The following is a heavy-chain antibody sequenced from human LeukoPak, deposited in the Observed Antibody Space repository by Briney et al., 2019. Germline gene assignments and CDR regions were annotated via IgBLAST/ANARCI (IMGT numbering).Heavy chain of an antibody. J-gene: IGHJ6*02. CDR2: INSDGSST. CDR3: ARVLPTYYDFWSGSYGMDV. CDR1: GFTFSSYW. V-gene: IGHV3-74*01. D-gene: IGHD3-3*01. Sequence: GGSLRLSCAASGFTFSSYWMHWVRQAPGKGLVWVSRINSDGSSTSYADSVKGRFTISRDNAKNTLYLQMNSLRAEDTAVYYSARVLPTYYDFWSGSYGMDVWGQGTTVTVSS.